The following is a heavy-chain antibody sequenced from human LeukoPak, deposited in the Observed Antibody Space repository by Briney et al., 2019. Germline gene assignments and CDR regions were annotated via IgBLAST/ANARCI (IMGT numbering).Heavy chain of an antibody. CDR2: ISGSGGST. V-gene: IGHV3-23*01. J-gene: IGHJ4*02. CDR1: GFTFSSYA. D-gene: IGHD3-9*01. Sequence: PGGSLRLSCAASGFTFSSYAMSWVRQAPGKGLEWVSAISGSGGSTYYADSVKGRFTIPRDNSKDTLYLQMNSLRAEDTAVYYCAKAAALLRYFGRTDRPPDYWGQGTLVTVSS. CDR3: AKAAALLRYFGRTDRPPDY.